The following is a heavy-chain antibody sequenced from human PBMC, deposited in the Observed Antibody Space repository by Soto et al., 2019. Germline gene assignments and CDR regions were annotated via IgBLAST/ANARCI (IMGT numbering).Heavy chain of an antibody. CDR3: AREPISTPRGVTQVDP. V-gene: IGHV4-31*03. J-gene: IGHJ5*02. Sequence: QVRLQESGPGLVRPSQTLSLTCNVSGAPISSGGFYWSWIRQHPGKGPEWIGYIYNSGTTFYNPSLGSRVTMSLDAAKNHFSLALRSVTVADTAVYYCAREPISTPRGVTQVDPWGQGTQVTVSS. CDR2: IYNSGTT. D-gene: IGHD3-10*01. CDR1: GAPISSGGFY.